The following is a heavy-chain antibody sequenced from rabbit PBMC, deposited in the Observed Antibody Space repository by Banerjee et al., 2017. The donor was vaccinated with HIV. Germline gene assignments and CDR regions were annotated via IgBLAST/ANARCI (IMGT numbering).Heavy chain of an antibody. J-gene: IGHJ4*01. Sequence: VRQAPGKGLEYIGYITYGGSAYYASWVNGRFTISRENTQNTLYLQLTSLTAADTATYFCARDLTGVTGWNFNLWGPGTLVTVS. CDR3: ARDLTGVTGWNFNL. CDR2: ITYGGSA. V-gene: IGHV1S28*01. D-gene: IGHD7-1*01.